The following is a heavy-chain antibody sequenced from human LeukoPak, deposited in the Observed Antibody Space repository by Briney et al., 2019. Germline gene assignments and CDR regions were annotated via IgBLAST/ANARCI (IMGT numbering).Heavy chain of an antibody. Sequence: PGGSLRLSCAASGFIISNNYMTWVRQAPGKGLEWVLVFYRGGTTYYADSVKGRFTVSRDNSKNTLYLQMSSLRVEDTAVYYCARGGDGGGGDYYDYWGQGTLVTVSS. D-gene: IGHD3-16*01. CDR3: ARGGDGGGGDYYDY. V-gene: IGHV3-66*01. J-gene: IGHJ4*02. CDR2: FYRGGTT. CDR1: GFIISNNY.